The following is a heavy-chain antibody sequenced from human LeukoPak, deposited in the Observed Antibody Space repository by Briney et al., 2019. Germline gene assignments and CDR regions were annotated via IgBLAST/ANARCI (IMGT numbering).Heavy chain of an antibody. CDR1: GGSVSSGRYY. D-gene: IGHD2-15*01. CDR3: ARDRVVVTARQNYYMDV. J-gene: IGHJ6*03. Sequence: PSETLSLTCSVSGGSVSSGRYYWTWIRQPAGKGLEWIGHIYTSGSTNYNPSLKSRVTISVDTSKNQFSLKLSSVTAADTAVYYCARDRVVVTARQNYYMDVWGKGTTVTVSS. CDR2: IYTSGST. V-gene: IGHV4-61*09.